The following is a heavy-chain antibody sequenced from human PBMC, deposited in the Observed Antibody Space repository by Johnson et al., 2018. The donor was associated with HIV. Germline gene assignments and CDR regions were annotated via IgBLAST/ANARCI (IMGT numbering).Heavy chain of an antibody. CDR3: TTGPLYYDSDAFDI. V-gene: IGHV3-30*14. J-gene: IGHJ3*02. CDR1: GFTFSSYA. CDR2: ISYDGSNK. D-gene: IGHD3-22*01. Sequence: QVQLLESGGGVVQPGRSLRLSCAASGFTFSSYAMHWVRQAPGKGLEWVAVISYDGSNKYYADSVKGRFTISRDNSKNTLYLQINSLRAEDTAVYYCTTGPLYYDSDAFDIWGLGTMVTVSS.